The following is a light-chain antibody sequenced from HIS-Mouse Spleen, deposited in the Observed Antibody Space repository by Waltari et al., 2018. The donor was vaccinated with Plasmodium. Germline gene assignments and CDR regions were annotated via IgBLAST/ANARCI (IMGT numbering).Light chain of an antibody. CDR1: SRDVRVYNY. Sequence: QSALTQPASVSGSPGQSITLSCTGTSRDVRVYNYASWYQQHPGKAPKLMIYDVSNRPSGVSNRFSGSKSGNTASLTISGLQAEDEADYYCSSYTSSSTLVFGGGTKLTVL. V-gene: IGLV2-14*03. CDR3: SSYTSSSTLV. J-gene: IGLJ2*01. CDR2: DVS.